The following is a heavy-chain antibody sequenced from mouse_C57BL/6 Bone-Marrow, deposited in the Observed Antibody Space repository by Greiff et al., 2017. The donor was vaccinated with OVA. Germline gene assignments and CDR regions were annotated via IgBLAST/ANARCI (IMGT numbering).Heavy chain of an antibody. Sequence: EVKVVESGAALVRPGASVTLSCTASGFTIQDDHMHWVTQRPEQGLAWIGWIAPENGDTAYASTFPVKATITADTSSNTAYLQLSSLTSEDTAVYYCTNFLYYCWGRGTTLTGSS. J-gene: IGHJ2*01. CDR2: IAPENGDT. CDR3: TNFLYYC. V-gene: IGHV14-4*01. D-gene: IGHD1-1*01. CDR1: GFTIQDDH.